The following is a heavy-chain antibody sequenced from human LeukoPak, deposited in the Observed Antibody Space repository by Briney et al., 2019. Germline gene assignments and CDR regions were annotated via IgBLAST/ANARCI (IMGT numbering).Heavy chain of an antibody. CDR3: AKGPPYSSGLFDY. CDR2: IRYDGSNK. V-gene: IGHV3-30*02. CDR1: GFTFSSYG. J-gene: IGHJ4*02. D-gene: IGHD6-19*01. Sequence: GGSLRLSCAASGFTFSSYGMHWVRQAPGKGLEWVAFIRYDGSNKYYADSVKGRFTISRDNSKNTLYLQMNSLRAEDTAVYYCAKGPPYSSGLFDYWGQGTLVTVSS.